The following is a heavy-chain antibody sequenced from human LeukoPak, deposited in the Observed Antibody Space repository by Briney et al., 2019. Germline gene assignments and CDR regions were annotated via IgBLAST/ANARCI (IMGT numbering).Heavy chain of an antibody. J-gene: IGHJ4*02. D-gene: IGHD1-14*01. CDR1: GGSISSYY. Sequence: SETLSLTCTVSGGSISSYYWSWIRQPAGKGLEWIGRIYTSGSTNYNPSLKSRVTMSVDTSKNQFSLKLSSVTAADTAVYYCARDGRGYPELFFDYWGQGTLVTVSS. CDR3: ARDGRGYPELFFDY. V-gene: IGHV4-4*07. CDR2: IYTSGST.